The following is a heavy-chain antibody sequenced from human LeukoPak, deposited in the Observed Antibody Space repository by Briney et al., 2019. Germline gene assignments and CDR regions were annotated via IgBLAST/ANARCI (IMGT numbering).Heavy chain of an antibody. J-gene: IGHJ5*02. D-gene: IGHD6-13*01. CDR1: GGSISSYY. CDR3: ARHRSWQQLPSFDP. Sequence: PSETLSLTCTVSGGSISSYYWSWIRQPPGKGLEWIGYIYYSGSTNYNPSLKSRVTISVDTSKNQFSLKLTSVTAADTAMYYCARHRSWQQLPSFDPWGQGTLVTVSS. CDR2: IYYSGST. V-gene: IGHV4-59*08.